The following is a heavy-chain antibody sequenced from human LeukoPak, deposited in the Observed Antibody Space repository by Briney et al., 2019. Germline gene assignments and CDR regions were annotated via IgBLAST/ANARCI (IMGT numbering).Heavy chain of an antibody. J-gene: IGHJ4*02. Sequence: GGSPRLSCAASGFTVSSDYMGWVRQAPEKGLEWVSLISSGGSTYYADSLKSRFTISRDNSKNTLYLQMNSLRAEDTAVYYCGRVGDGYNDNYWGQGTLVTVSS. CDR3: GRVGDGYNDNY. D-gene: IGHD5-24*01. CDR1: GFTVSSDY. CDR2: ISSGGST. V-gene: IGHV3-66*01.